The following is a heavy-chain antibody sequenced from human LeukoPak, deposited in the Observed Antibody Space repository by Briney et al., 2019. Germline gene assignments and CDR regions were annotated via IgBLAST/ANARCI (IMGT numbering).Heavy chain of an antibody. V-gene: IGHV4-34*01. J-gene: IGHJ5*02. Sequence: ETRSLTCAVYGGSFSGYYWSWIRQPPGKGLEWIGEINHSGSTNYNPSLKSRVTISVDKSKNQFSLKLSSVTAADTAVYYCARVAATVSDWFDPWGQGTLVTVSS. CDR1: GGSFSGYY. CDR3: ARVAATVSDWFDP. D-gene: IGHD2-15*01. CDR2: INHSGST.